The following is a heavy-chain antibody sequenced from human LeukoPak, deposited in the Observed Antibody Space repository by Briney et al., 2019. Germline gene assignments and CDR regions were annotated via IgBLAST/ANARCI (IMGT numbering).Heavy chain of an antibody. Sequence: SETLSLTCAVYGGSFSGYYWSWIRQPPGKGLEWIGEINHSGSTNYNPSLKSRVTISVDTSKNQFSLKLSSVTAADTAVYYCARGYGSGSYYRAISYYGMDVWGQGTTVTVSS. CDR1: GGSFSGYY. V-gene: IGHV4-34*01. D-gene: IGHD3-10*01. CDR2: INHSGST. J-gene: IGHJ6*02. CDR3: ARGYGSGSYYRAISYYGMDV.